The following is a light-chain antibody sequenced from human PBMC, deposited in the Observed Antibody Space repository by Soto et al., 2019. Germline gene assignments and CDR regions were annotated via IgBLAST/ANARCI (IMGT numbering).Light chain of an antibody. CDR3: QQRSNWST. CDR2: EAS. Sequence: EIVLTQSPATLSLSPGERATLSCRASQSVSSYLAWYQQKPGQAPRLLIYEASNRATGIPARFSGSGSGTDFPLTISRLEPEDSAFYYCQQRSNWSTFGQGTRLEIK. CDR1: QSVSSY. J-gene: IGKJ5*01. V-gene: IGKV3-11*01.